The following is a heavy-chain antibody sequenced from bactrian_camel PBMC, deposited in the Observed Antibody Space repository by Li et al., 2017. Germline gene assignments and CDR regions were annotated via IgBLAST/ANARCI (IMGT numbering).Heavy chain of an antibody. V-gene: IGHV3S63*01. CDR3: AAEACKWWHVRILKDYSA. D-gene: IGHD7*01. CDR2: VPYTGGRT. Sequence: HVQLVESGGGSAQAGGSLTLSCAATGVTSNLYCIAWFRQAAGKEREGVARVPYTGGRTYYADSVTGRFTMSRDSAKDTMILQMNSLKPEDTAMYYCAAEACKWWHVRILKDYSAWGQGTQVTVS. CDR1: GVTSNLYC. J-gene: IGHJ4*01.